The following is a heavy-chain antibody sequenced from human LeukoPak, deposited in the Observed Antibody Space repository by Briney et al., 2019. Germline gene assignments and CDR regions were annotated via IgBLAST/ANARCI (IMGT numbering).Heavy chain of an antibody. CDR1: SYSVTTNY. Sequence: SETLSLTCTLDSYSVTTNYTDSTRQPPGKGLEWIGHIHFSGGTNYNPSLNSRVTISVDSTKDSFSLRLISVTAAVTTVSTSGPTAQLSIVSVTAITGLDPWGQGTLVSVSS. V-gene: IGHV4-59*02. CDR3: GPTAQLSIVSVTAITGLDP. D-gene: IGHD6-6*01. J-gene: IGHJ5*02. CDR2: IHFSGGT.